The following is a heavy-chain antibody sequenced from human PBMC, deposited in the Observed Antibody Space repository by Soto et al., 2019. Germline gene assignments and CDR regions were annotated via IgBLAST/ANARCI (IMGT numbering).Heavy chain of an antibody. Sequence: ASVKVSCKASGYTFTSYDINWVRQATGQGLEWMGWMNPNSGNTGYAQKFQGRVTMTRNTSISTAYMELSSLRSEDTAVYYCARVRRQRRYYYYYMDVWGKGTTVTVSS. V-gene: IGHV1-8*01. CDR2: MNPNSGNT. J-gene: IGHJ6*03. CDR1: GYTFTSYD. D-gene: IGHD1-1*01. CDR3: ARVRRQRRYYYYYMDV.